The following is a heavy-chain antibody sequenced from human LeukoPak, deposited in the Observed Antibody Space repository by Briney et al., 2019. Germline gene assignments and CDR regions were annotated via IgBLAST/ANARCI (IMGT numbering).Heavy chain of an antibody. CDR2: IYYSGST. D-gene: IGHD3-10*01. J-gene: IGHJ4*02. V-gene: IGHV4-59*01. CDR3: ARRTGRLRGYDY. CDR1: GGSISSYY. Sequence: SETLSLTCTVSGGSISSYYWSWIRQPPGKGLEWIGYIYYSGSTNYNPSLKSRVTISVDTPKNQFSLKLSSVSDADTAVYYCARRTGRLRGYDYWGQGTLVTVSS.